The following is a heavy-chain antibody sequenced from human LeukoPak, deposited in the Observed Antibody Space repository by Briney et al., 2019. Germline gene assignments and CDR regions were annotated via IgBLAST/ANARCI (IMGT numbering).Heavy chain of an antibody. Sequence: SETLSLTCIVSGGSISSSSYYWGWIRQPPGKGLEWIGSIYYSGSTYYSPSLKRRLTISVDTSKNQFSLKLSSVTAADTAVYYCPRLGYCSSTSCYNFDYWGQGTLVTVSS. J-gene: IGHJ4*02. D-gene: IGHD2-2*01. CDR3: PRLGYCSSTSCYNFDY. CDR2: IYYSGST. V-gene: IGHV4-39*01. CDR1: GGSISSSSYY.